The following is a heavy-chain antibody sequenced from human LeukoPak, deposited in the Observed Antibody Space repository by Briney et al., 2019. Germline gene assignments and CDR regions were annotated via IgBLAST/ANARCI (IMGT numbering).Heavy chain of an antibody. CDR1: GFTFSSYE. V-gene: IGHV3-48*03. Sequence: PGGSLRLSCAASGFTFSSYEMNWVRQAPGQGLEWVSYISSSGSTIYYADSVKGRVTISRDNAKNSLYLQMNSLRAEDTAVYYCAIVGATSHFDYWGQGTLVTVSS. D-gene: IGHD1-26*01. J-gene: IGHJ4*02. CDR3: AIVGATSHFDY. CDR2: ISSSGSTI.